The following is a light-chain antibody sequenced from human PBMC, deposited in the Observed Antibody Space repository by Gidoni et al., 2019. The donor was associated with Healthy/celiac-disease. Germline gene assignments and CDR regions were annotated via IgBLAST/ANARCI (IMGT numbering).Light chain of an antibody. V-gene: IGKV3-20*01. J-gene: IGKJ4*01. CDR3: QQYCSSPLT. Sequence: EIVLTQSPGTLSLSPGERATLSCRASQSVSSSYLDLYPQKPGHAPRLLIYGSSSRATGIPDRFSGSGSGTDFTLTISRLEPEYFAVYYCQQYCSSPLTFGGGTKVEIK. CDR2: GSS. CDR1: QSVSSSY.